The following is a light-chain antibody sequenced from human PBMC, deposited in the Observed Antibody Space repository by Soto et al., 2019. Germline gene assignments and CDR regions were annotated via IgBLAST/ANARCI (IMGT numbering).Light chain of an antibody. CDR1: RSDVGSYNL. CDR2: EGS. V-gene: IGLV2-23*01. Sequence: QSVLTQPASVSGSPGQSITISCTGTRSDVGSYNLVSWYQQHPGKAPKLMIYEGSKRPSGVSNRFSGSKSGNTASLTISGLQAEDEADYYCCSYAGSSTVVFGGRTKLTVL. CDR3: CSYAGSSTVV. J-gene: IGLJ2*01.